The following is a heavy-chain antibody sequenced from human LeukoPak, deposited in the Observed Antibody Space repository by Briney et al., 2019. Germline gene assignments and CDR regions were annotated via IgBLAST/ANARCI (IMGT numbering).Heavy chain of an antibody. J-gene: IGHJ6*03. V-gene: IGHV3-21*01. CDR2: ISSSSSYI. CDR1: GFTFSSYS. Sequence: GGPLRLSCAASGFTFSSYSMNWVRQAPGKGLEWVSSISSSSSYIYYADSVKGRFTISRDNAKNSLYLQMNSLRAEDTAVYYCAKTGGRGYSYGPPTGYYYYYMDVWGKGTTVTVSS. CDR3: AKTGGRGYSYGPPTGYYYYYMDV. D-gene: IGHD5-18*01.